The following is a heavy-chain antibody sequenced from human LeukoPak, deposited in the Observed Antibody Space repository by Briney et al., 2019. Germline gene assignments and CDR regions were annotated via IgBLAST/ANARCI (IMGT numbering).Heavy chain of an antibody. CDR3: ARVSRDGCYVGAFDI. D-gene: IGHD6-19*01. V-gene: IGHV3-7*01. Sequence: AGGSLRLSCAASGFTSSSYWMSWVRQAPGKGLEWVANIKQVGSEKYYVDFVKGRFTISRDNAKNSLYLQMSSLRAEDTAVYYCARVSRDGCYVGAFDIWGQGTMVTVSS. J-gene: IGHJ3*02. CDR1: GFTSSSYW. CDR2: IKQVGSEK.